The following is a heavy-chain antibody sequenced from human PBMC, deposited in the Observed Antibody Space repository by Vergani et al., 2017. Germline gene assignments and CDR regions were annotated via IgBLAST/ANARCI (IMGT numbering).Heavy chain of an antibody. J-gene: IGHJ4*02. CDR2: ISSDGGST. V-gene: IGHV3-23*01. D-gene: IGHD3-22*01. Sequence: EVQLLESGGGLVQPGGSLRLSCAASGFTFSTYAITWVRQAPGKGLEWVSTISSDGGSTYYADSVKGRFTISSDNSKNTLSLQMNSLTAEDTAIYYWAGPQGTSAYYYGGFDYWGQGILVTVSS. CDR3: AGPQGTSAYYYGGFDY. CDR1: GFTFSTYA.